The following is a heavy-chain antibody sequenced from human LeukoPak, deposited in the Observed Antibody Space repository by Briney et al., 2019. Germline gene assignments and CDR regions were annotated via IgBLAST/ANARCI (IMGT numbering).Heavy chain of an antibody. D-gene: IGHD4-17*01. CDR1: GGSISSYY. CDR3: ARAGNDYGDPYYFDY. CDR2: IYYSGST. Sequence: SETLSLTCTVSGGSISSYYWSWIRQPPGKGLEWIGYIYYSGSTNYNPSLKSRVTISVDTSKNQFSLKLSSVTAADTAVYYCARAGNDYGDPYYFDYWGQGTLVTVSS. J-gene: IGHJ4*02. V-gene: IGHV4-59*01.